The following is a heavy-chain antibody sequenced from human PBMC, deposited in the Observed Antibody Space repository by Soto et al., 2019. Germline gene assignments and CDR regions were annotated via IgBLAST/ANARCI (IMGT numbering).Heavy chain of an antibody. D-gene: IGHD2-2*01. CDR1: GFTFSSYG. Sequence: QVQLVESGGGVVQPGRSLRLSCAASGFTFSSYGMHWVRQAPGKGLEWVAVIWYDGSNKYYADPVKGRFTISRDNSKNTLYRQMNSLRAEDTAVYYCAREGSRYCSSTSCYAVSGWFDPWGQGTLVTVSS. J-gene: IGHJ5*02. CDR3: AREGSRYCSSTSCYAVSGWFDP. V-gene: IGHV3-33*01. CDR2: IWYDGSNK.